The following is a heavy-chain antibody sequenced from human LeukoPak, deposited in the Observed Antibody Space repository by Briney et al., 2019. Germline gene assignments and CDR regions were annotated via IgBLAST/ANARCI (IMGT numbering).Heavy chain of an antibody. CDR3: ARDHHTYYYDSSCSIY. Sequence: SVKVSCKASGGTFSSYAISWVRQAPGQGLEWMGGIIPIFGTANYAQKFQGRVTITTDESTSTAYMELSSLRSEDTAVYYCARDHHTYYYDSSCSIYWGQGTLVTDSS. CDR1: GGTFSSYA. J-gene: IGHJ4*02. CDR2: IIPIFGTA. D-gene: IGHD3-22*01. V-gene: IGHV1-69*05.